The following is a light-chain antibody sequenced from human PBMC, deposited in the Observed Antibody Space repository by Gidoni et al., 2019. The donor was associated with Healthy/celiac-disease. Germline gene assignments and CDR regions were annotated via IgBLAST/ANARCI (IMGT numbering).Light chain of an antibody. CDR1: SIDVGGYNY. CDR3: SSYTSSSTVV. CDR2: DVS. Sequence: QSALTQPASVSGSPGQSITISCTGTSIDVGGYNYVSWYQQHPGKAPKLMIYDVSNRPSGVSNRFSGSKSCNTASLTISGLQAEDEADYYCSSYTSSSTVVFGGGTKLTVL. V-gene: IGLV2-14*03. J-gene: IGLJ2*01.